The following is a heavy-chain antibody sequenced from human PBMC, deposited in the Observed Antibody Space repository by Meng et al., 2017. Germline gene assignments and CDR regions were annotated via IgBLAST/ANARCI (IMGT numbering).Heavy chain of an antibody. D-gene: IGHD4-11*01. CDR3: ARDDYSNYLPFDY. CDR1: GFTFSSYG. V-gene: IGHV3-33*01. Sequence: QVELVESGGGVVQPGRSLRLSCAASGFTFSSYGMHWVRQAPGKGLEWVAVIWYDGSNKYYADSVKGRFTISRDNSKNTLYLQMNSLRSEDTAVYYCARDDYSNYLPFDYWGQGTLVTVSS. J-gene: IGHJ4*02. CDR2: IWYDGSNK.